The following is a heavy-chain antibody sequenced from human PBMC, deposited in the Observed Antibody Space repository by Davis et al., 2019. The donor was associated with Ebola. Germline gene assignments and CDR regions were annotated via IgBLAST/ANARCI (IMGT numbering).Heavy chain of an antibody. CDR1: GGTFSSYA. V-gene: IGHV1-69*06. CDR3: ARAGYYYGSGSYLAGFDP. D-gene: IGHD3-10*01. J-gene: IGHJ5*02. CDR2: IIPIFGTA. Sequence: SVKVSCKASGGTFSSYAISWVRQAPGQGLEWMGGIIPIFGTANYAQKFQGRVTITADKSTSTAYMELSSLRSEDTAVYYCARAGYYYGSGSYLAGFDPWGQGTLVTVSS.